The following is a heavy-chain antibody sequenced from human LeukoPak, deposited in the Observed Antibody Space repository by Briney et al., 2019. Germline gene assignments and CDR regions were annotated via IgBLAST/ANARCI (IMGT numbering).Heavy chain of an antibody. Sequence: GGSLRLSCAASGFTFSGSAMHWVRQAPGKGLEWVGRIRSKANSYATAYAASVKGRFTISRDDSKNTAYLQMNSLKTEDTAVYYCTRMTTVTTGHYYYYMDVWGKGTTVTVSS. D-gene: IGHD4-11*01. V-gene: IGHV3-73*01. J-gene: IGHJ6*03. CDR1: GFTFSGSA. CDR2: IRSKANSYAT. CDR3: TRMTTVTTGHYYYYMDV.